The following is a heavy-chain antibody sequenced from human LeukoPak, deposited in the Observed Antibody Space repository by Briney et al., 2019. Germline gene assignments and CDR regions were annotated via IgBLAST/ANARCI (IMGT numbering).Heavy chain of an antibody. Sequence: PSETLSLTCTVSGGSISSSSYYWGWIRQPPGKGLEWIGSIYYSGSTYYNPSLKSRVTISVDTSKNQFSLKLSSVTAADTAVYYCAREGLERLQPWDYWGQGTLVTASS. D-gene: IGHD1-1*01. CDR1: GGSISSSSYY. J-gene: IGHJ4*02. CDR3: AREGLERLQPWDY. V-gene: IGHV4-39*07. CDR2: IYYSGST.